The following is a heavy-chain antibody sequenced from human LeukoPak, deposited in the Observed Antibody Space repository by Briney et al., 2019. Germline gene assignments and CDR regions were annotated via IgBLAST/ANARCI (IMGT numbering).Heavy chain of an antibody. D-gene: IGHD1-1*01. Sequence: ASVKVSCKASGYTFTSYYMHWVRQAPGQGLEWMGIINPSGGSTSYAQKFQGRVTMTRDTSTRTVYMELSSLRSEDTAVYYCARDLTTDDPTHYWGQGTLVTVSS. CDR3: ARDLTTDDPTHY. CDR1: GYTFTSYY. CDR2: INPSGGST. V-gene: IGHV1-46*01. J-gene: IGHJ4*02.